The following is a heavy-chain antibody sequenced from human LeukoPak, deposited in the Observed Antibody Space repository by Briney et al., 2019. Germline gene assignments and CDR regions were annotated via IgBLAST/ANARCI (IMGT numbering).Heavy chain of an antibody. J-gene: IGHJ3*02. CDR2: IYYSGST. V-gene: IGHV4-59*01. CDR1: GGSISSYY. Sequence: SETLSLTCTVSGGSISSYYWSWFRQPPGKGLEWIGSIYYSGSTNYNPSLKRRVTISVDTSKDQFSLKLSSVTAADTAVYYCAREVRDYYDSSGKPYDAFDIWGQGTMVTVSS. CDR3: AREVRDYYDSSGKPYDAFDI. D-gene: IGHD3-22*01.